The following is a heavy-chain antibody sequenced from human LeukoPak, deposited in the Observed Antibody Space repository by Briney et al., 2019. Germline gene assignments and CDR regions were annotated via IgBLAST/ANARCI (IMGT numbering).Heavy chain of an antibody. V-gene: IGHV3-13*05. Sequence: GGSLRLSCAASGFTFSSYDMHWVRQATGKGLEWVSAIGTAGDPYYLGSVKGRFTISRENAKNSLYLQMNSLRAGDTAVYYCARALRVRGVVSGAFDIWGQGTMVTVSS. CDR2: IGTAGDP. D-gene: IGHD3-10*01. CDR3: ARALRVRGVVSGAFDI. CDR1: GFTFSSYD. J-gene: IGHJ3*02.